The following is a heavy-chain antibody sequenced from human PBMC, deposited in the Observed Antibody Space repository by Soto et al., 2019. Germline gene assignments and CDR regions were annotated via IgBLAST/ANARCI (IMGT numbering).Heavy chain of an antibody. J-gene: IGHJ5*02. D-gene: IGHD2-15*01. V-gene: IGHV4-30-4*01. CDR1: GGSISSGDYY. CDR3: ARDQGGHDSPFDP. CDR2: IYYSGST. Sequence: PSETLSLTCTVSGGSISSGDYYWSWIRQPPGKGLEWIGYIYYSGSTYYNPSLKSRVTISVDTSKNQFSLKLSSVTAADTAVYYCARDQGGHDSPFDPWGQGTLVTVSS.